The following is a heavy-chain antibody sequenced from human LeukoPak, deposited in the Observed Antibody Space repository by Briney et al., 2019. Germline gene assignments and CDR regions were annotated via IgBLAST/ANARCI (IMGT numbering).Heavy chain of an antibody. J-gene: IGHJ4*02. Sequence: QPGRSLRLSCATSGFIFSHFGMRWVRQAPGKGLEWVAAIQSDGSQKYFADSVKGRSTISRDKSKSTMYLQMDTLRAEDTAVYYCARDSCLIKTCLDYWGQGTLVTVSS. D-gene: IGHD3-10*01. V-gene: IGHV3-33*01. CDR1: GFIFSHFG. CDR3: ARDSCLIKTCLDY. CDR2: IQSDGSQK.